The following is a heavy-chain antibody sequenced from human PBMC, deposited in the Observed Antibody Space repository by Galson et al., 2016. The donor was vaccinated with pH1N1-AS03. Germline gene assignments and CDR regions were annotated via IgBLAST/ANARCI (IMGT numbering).Heavy chain of an antibody. V-gene: IGHV4-31*02. J-gene: IGHJ4*02. Sequence: RHSPDKGLEWIGSISNNGSTNYNPSLKSRVTFSQDTSEKQFSVRLSSVTAADTAVYYCATSIGYTTSWYHYWGQGTLVTVSS. D-gene: IGHD6-13*01. CDR3: ATSIGYTTSWYHY. CDR2: ISNNGST.